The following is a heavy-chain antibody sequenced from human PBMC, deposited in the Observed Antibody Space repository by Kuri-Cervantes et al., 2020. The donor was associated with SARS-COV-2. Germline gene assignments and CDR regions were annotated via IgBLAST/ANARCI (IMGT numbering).Heavy chain of an antibody. D-gene: IGHD3-3*01. CDR1: GYTFTSYY. Sequence: ASVKVSCKASGYTFTSYYMHWVRQAPGQGLEWMGIINPSGGSTSYAQKFQGRVTMTRDTSTSTVYMELSSLRSEDTAVYYCARGGVGITIFGVVTDGHFDYWGQGTLVTVSS. J-gene: IGHJ4*02. V-gene: IGHV1-46*01. CDR3: ARGGVGITIFGVVTDGHFDY. CDR2: INPSGGST.